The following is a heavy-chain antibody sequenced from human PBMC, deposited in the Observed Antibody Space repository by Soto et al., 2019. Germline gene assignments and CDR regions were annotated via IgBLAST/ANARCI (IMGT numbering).Heavy chain of an antibody. V-gene: IGHV4-39*01. Sequence: SETLSLTCTVSGGSISSSSYYWGWIRQPPGKGLEWIGSIYYSGNTYYNTSLKSRVTISVDTSKNQFSLKLSSVTAADTAVYYCARHQSHSSSYVDPWGQGTLVTVSS. CDR3: ARHQSHSSSYVDP. CDR2: IYYSGNT. J-gene: IGHJ5*02. D-gene: IGHD6-13*01. CDR1: GGSISSSSYY.